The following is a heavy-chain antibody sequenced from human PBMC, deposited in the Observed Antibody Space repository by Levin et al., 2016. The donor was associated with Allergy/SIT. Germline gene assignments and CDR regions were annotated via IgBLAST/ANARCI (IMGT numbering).Heavy chain of an antibody. CDR3: ARVSSGWYVFFYYYGMDV. V-gene: IGHV4-34*01. Sequence: SETLSLTCAVYGGSFSGYYWSWIRQPPGKGLEWIGEINHSGSTNYNPSLKSRVTISVDTSKNQFSLKLSSVTAADTAVYYCARVSSGWYVFFYYYGMDVWGQGTTVTVSS. CDR2: INHSGST. CDR1: GGSFSGYY. J-gene: IGHJ6*02. D-gene: IGHD6-19*01.